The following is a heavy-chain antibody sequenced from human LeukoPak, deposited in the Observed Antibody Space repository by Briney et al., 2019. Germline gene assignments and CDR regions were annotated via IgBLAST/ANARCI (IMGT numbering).Heavy chain of an antibody. CDR1: GFTFSNYA. V-gene: IGHV3-23*01. D-gene: IGHD6-19*01. Sequence: GGSLRLSCAASGFTFSNYAMSWVRQIPGKGLEWVSTISGSGVSTYYGDSVYADSVKGRFTISRDDSKNTLHLQMNSLRAEDTAIYYCAKDPVVFHGGSGWHYFDYWGQGTLVTVSS. CDR3: AKDPVVFHGGSGWHYFDY. J-gene: IGHJ4*02. CDR2: ISGSGVST.